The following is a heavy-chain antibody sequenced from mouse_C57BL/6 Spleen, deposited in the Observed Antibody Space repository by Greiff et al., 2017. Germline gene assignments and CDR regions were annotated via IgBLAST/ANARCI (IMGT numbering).Heavy chain of an antibody. V-gene: IGHV1-80*01. Sequence: VHLQQSGAELVKPGASVKISCKASGYAFSSYWMNWVKQRPGKGLEWIGQIYPGDGDTNYNGKFKGKATLTADKSSSTAYMQLSSLTSEDSAVYFCARRGTAQAWFAYWGQGTLVTVSA. CDR3: ARRGTAQAWFAY. J-gene: IGHJ3*01. D-gene: IGHD3-2*02. CDR2: IYPGDGDT. CDR1: GYAFSSYW.